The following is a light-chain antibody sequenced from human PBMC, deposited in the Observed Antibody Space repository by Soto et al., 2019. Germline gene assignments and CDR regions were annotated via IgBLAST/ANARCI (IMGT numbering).Light chain of an antibody. J-gene: IGKJ1*01. CDR2: GAS. CDR3: QQYVSSRT. CDR1: QSFSSSY. Sequence: EIVLKQCPGTLSLYPGERATLSCRASQSFSSSYLAWYQQKPGPAPRLLIYGASGRATGIPDRFSGSGSGTDFTLTISRLEPEDIAVYYCQQYVSSRTFGQGTIVDIK. V-gene: IGKV3-20*01.